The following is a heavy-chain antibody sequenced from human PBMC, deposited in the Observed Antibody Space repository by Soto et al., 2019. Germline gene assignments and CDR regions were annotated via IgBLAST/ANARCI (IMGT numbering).Heavy chain of an antibody. Sequence: PGGSLRLSCAASGFTFSSCAMGWVRQAPGKGLEWVSDISDSGGSTYYADSVKGRFTIARDNSNSTLYLQMNSLRAEDTALYYCAKGRSYYYYYGVDVWGQGTTVTVSS. CDR1: GFTFSSCA. CDR3: AKGRSYYYYYGVDV. J-gene: IGHJ6*02. V-gene: IGHV3-23*01. CDR2: ISDSGGST.